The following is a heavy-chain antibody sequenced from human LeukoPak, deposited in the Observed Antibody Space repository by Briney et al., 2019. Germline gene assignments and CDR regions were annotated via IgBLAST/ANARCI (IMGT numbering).Heavy chain of an antibody. V-gene: IGHV1-69*13. CDR3: ATEEAAGTFSQD. CDR2: IIPIFGTA. CDR1: GGTFSSYA. D-gene: IGHD6-13*01. J-gene: IGHJ3*01. Sequence: GASVKVSCKASGGTFSSYAISWVRQAPGQGLEWMGGIIPIFGTANYAQKFQGRVTITADESTSTAYMELSSLRSEDTAVYYCATEEAAGTFSQDWGQGTMVTVSS.